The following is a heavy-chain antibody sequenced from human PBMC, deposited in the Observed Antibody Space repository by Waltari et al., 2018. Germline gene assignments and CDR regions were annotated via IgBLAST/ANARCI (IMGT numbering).Heavy chain of an antibody. CDR2: ISSSGSTI. V-gene: IGHV3-11*04. Sequence: QVQLVESGGGLVKPGGSLRLSCAASRFTFSDYYMSCIRQAPGKGLEWVSYISSSGSTIYYADSVKSRFTISRDNAKNSLYLQMNSLRAEDTAVYYCARTSSPGYYYYMDVWGKGTMVTVSS. D-gene: IGHD6-13*01. CDR1: RFTFSDYY. CDR3: ARTSSPGYYYYMDV. J-gene: IGHJ6*03.